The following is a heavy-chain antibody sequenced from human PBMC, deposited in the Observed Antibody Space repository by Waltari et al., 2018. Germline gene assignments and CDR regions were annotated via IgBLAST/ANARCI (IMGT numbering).Heavy chain of an antibody. V-gene: IGHV3-23*04. CDR2: ISGSGGRT. D-gene: IGHD6-13*01. CDR3: AKSQQLVPLHFDY. CDR1: GFTFSSYA. Sequence: EVQLVESGGGLVQPGGSLRLYCAASGFTFSSYAMSWVRQAPGKGLEWVSAISGSGGRTYYADSVKGRFTISRDNSKNTLYLQMNSLRAEDTAVYYCAKSQQLVPLHFDYWGQGTLVTVSS. J-gene: IGHJ4*02.